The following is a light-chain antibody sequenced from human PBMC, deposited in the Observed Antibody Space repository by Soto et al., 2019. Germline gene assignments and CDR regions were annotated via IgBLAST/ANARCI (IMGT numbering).Light chain of an antibody. CDR1: SGYSNYK. CDR3: GADHGSGSNFGSVV. Sequence: QLVLTQPPSASASLGASVTLTCTLSSGYSNYKVDWYQQRPGKGPRFVMRVGTGGIVGSKGDGIPDRFSVLGSGLNWYLTIKNIQEEDESDYHCGADHGSGSNFGSVVFGGGTKLTVL. J-gene: IGLJ2*01. CDR2: VGTGGIVG. V-gene: IGLV9-49*01.